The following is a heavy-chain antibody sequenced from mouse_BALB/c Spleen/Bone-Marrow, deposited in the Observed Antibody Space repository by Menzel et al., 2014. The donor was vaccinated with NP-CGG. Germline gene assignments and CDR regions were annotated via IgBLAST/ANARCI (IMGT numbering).Heavy chain of an antibody. CDR3: ARDVGRLLFDY. J-gene: IGHJ2*01. CDR2: IRNKANGYTT. CDR1: GFTFTDFY. V-gene: IGHV7-3*02. Sequence: VQLQQSGGGLVQPGGSLRLSCEASGFTFTDFYMNWVRQPPGKALEWLVFIRNKANGYTTEYSASVKGRFTISRDNSQSILYLQMNTLRAEDSATYYCARDVGRLLFDYWGQGTTLTVSS. D-gene: IGHD1-2*01.